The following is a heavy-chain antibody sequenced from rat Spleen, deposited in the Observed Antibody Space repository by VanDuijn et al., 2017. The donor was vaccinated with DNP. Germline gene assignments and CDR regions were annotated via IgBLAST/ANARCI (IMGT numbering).Heavy chain of an antibody. CDR2: IWTGGST. Sequence: QVQLKESGPGLVQPSQTLSLTCTVSGFSLTSYHVSWVRQPPGKGLEWMGVIWTGGSTAYNSLLKSRLSISRDTAKSQVFLKMNSLQPEDTGTYYCARHDYGYSPFDYWGRGVMVTVSS. CDR3: ARHDYGYSPFDY. V-gene: IGHV2-43*01. J-gene: IGHJ2*01. D-gene: IGHD1-9*01. CDR1: GFSLTSYH.